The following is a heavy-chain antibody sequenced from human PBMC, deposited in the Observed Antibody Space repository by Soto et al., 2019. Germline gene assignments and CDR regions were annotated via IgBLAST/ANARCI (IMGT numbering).Heavy chain of an antibody. V-gene: IGHV1-18*01. CDR3: ARCYCRVGSCYSCWHFDL. Sequence: QVQLVQSGSEVKKPGASVKVSCKASGYTFTNYGMSWVRQAPGQGLEWLGWISAYNGNTNHAQNFQGRVTMTTDTSSNTDYMELRRVRSDDTAVYYCARCYCRVGSCYSCWHFDLWGRGALVTVSS. D-gene: IGHD2-15*01. CDR1: GYTFTNYG. CDR2: ISAYNGNT. J-gene: IGHJ2*01.